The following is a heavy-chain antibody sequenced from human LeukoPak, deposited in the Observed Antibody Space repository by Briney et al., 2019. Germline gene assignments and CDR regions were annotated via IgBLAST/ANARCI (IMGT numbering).Heavy chain of an antibody. Sequence: SETLSLTCTVSGGSISSYYWSWIRQPAGKGLEWIGYIYYSGSTNYNPSLKSRVTRSVDTSKNQFSLKLSSVTAADTAVYYCARGSGSSSWYSSYYYYYYMDVWGKGTTVTVSS. D-gene: IGHD6-13*01. V-gene: IGHV4-59*01. J-gene: IGHJ6*03. CDR1: GGSISSYY. CDR2: IYYSGST. CDR3: ARGSGSSSWYSSYYYYYYMDV.